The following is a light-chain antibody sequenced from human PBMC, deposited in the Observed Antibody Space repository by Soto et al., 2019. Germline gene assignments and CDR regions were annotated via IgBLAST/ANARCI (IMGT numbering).Light chain of an antibody. CDR3: LQYYSYPLT. Sequence: AIRMTQSPSSFSASTGDRVTITCRASQGISSYLAWYQQKPGKATKLLIYAASTLQSGVPSRFSGSGSGTDFTLTISCLQSEDFATYDCLQYYSYPLTFGGGTKVEIK. CDR1: QGISSY. CDR2: AAS. V-gene: IGKV1-8*01. J-gene: IGKJ4*01.